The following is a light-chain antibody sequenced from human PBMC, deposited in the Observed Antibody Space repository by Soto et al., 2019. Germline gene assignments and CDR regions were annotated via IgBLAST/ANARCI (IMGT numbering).Light chain of an antibody. V-gene: IGLV2-14*01. CDR2: GVT. CDR3: SSYSTSLFYV. Sequence: SVLTPPASVSGSPGQSVTISCTGTSRDLGFSNYVSWQQQYAGQAPILLLYGVTNRPSGISYRCSGSKSGSTASLTTNGLRDEDEADYYCSSYSTSLFYVFGTGTKGTVL. CDR1: SRDLGFSNY. J-gene: IGLJ1*01.